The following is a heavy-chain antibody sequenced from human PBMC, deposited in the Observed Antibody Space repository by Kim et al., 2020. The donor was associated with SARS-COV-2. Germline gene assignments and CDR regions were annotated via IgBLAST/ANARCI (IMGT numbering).Heavy chain of an antibody. CDR3: VRDIFWSYDN. CDR2: IKPDGSET. V-gene: IGHV3-74*01. J-gene: IGHJ4*02. D-gene: IGHD1-26*01. Sequence: GGSLILSCEASGFTFSGYWMHWVRQAPGKGLVWVSDIKPDGSETGYADSVRGRFTISRDNAKNTLYLQMSSLRAEDTAIYYCVRDIFWSYDNWGQGVLVTVSS. CDR1: GFTFSGYW.